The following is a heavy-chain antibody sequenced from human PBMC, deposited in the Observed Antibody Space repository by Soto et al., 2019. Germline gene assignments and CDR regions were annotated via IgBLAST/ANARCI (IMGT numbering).Heavy chain of an antibody. CDR1: GFTFSTYA. V-gene: IGHV3-23*01. CDR2: ISGGSGAT. D-gene: IGHD3-22*01. CDR3: AKDLGYDSGGSYSVALDM. J-gene: IGHJ3*02. Sequence: VGSLRLSCAASGFTFSTYAMNWVRQAPGKGLGWVSSISGGSGATYYTDSVKGRFSVSRDNSKNTLYLQMNSLRAEDTAVYYCAKDLGYDSGGSYSVALDMWGQGTMVTVSS.